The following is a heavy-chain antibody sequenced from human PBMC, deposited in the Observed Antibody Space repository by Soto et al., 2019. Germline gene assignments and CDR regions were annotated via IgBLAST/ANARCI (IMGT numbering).Heavy chain of an antibody. CDR1: GGSFSGYY. Sequence: QVQLQQWRAGLLKPSETLSLTSAVYGGSFSGYYWSWIRQPPGNGLEWSGEISHSGSTNYKPSLKRRVRISVDTSMTHFSLKLSCVTAADTAVYYCVRPLGDLSRDAFDLWGPGTMVTGSS. J-gene: IGHJ3*01. V-gene: IGHV4-34*01. D-gene: IGHD3-16*02. CDR2: ISHSGST. CDR3: VRPLGDLSRDAFDL.